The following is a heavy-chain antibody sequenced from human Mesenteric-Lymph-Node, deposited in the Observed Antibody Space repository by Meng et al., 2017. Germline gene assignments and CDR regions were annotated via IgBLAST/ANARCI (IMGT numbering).Heavy chain of an antibody. Sequence: QAPLQLPCPGRVNPYPPLSLTCAMSVDRVSSNSAAWNWIRQSPSRGLEWLGRTYYRSKYYNDYALSVKSRITINPDTSKNQFSLQLNSVTPEDTAIYYCARDWGDVRGGFDFWGQGTLVTVSS. V-gene: IGHV6-1*02. J-gene: IGHJ4*02. CDR1: VDRVSSNSAA. CDR3: ARDWGDVRGGFDF. CDR2: TYYRSKYYN. D-gene: IGHD3-10*02.